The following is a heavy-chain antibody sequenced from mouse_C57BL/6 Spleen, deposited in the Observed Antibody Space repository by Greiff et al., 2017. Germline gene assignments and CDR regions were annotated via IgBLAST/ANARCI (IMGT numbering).Heavy chain of an antibody. CDR1: GYTFTSYD. V-gene: IGHV1-85*01. D-gene: IGHD1-1*01. CDR2: IYPRDGST. CDR3: ARDYGSSYLDY. Sequence: VQLQQSGPELVKPGASVKLSCKASGYTFTSYDINWVKQRPGQGLEWIGWIYPRDGSTKYNEKFKGKATLTVDTSSSTAYMGLHSLTSEDSADYCCARDYGSSYLDYWGQGTTLTVSS. J-gene: IGHJ2*01.